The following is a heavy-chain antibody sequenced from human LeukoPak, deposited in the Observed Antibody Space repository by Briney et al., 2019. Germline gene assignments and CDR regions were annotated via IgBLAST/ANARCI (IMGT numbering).Heavy chain of an antibody. D-gene: IGHD4-11*01. J-gene: IGHJ6*03. V-gene: IGHV1-8*01. Sequence: ASVKVSCKASGYTFTSYDINWVRQATGQGLEWMGWMNPNSGNTGYAQKFQGRVTITRNTSISTAYMELSSLRSEDTAVYYCARDRLDNYPYYYYYMDVWGKGTTVTVSS. CDR3: ARDRLDNYPYYYYYMDV. CDR1: GYTFTSYD. CDR2: MNPNSGNT.